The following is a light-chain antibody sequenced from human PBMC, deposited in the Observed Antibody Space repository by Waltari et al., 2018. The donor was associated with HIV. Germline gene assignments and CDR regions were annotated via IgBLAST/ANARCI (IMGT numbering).Light chain of an antibody. CDR1: SSNIGHNY. Sequence: QSVLTQPPSASGTPGQRVTISCSGSSSNIGHNYVFLYQQLPGTAPKLLFYGNDQRPSGVPDRVSGSKSGTSASRAISGLRSEDEADYYCATWDDTLSGYVFGTGTKVTVL. CDR3: ATWDDTLSGYV. CDR2: GND. J-gene: IGLJ1*01. V-gene: IGLV1-47*01.